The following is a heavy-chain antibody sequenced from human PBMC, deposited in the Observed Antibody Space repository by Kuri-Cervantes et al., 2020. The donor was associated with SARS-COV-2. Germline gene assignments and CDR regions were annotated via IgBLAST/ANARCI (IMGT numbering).Heavy chain of an antibody. Sequence: SETLSLTCAVSGGSFSNYYWSWVRQPPGKGLEWIGEINHSGNTNYDPSLKSRVTISIDTSKNQFSLKLSSVTAADTAVYYCARARDNSARGWYYYMDVWGKGTTVTVSS. D-gene: IGHD6-25*01. CDR3: ARARDNSARGWYYYMDV. CDR2: INHSGNT. J-gene: IGHJ6*03. CDR1: GGSFSNYY. V-gene: IGHV4-34*01.